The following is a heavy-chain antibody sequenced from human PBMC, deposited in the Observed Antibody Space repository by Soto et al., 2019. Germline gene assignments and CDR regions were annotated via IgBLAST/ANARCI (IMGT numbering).Heavy chain of an antibody. CDR1: GFTFNNYG. Sequence: QVQVVESGGGVVQPGTSLRLSCAASGFTFNNYGMHWVRQAPGKGLEWVAVIWYDASHKYYADSVKGRFTISRDNSKNTLYLQMSSLRGEDTAVYYCERDKPFGGTIGSAFDSWGQGTLVTVSS. J-gene: IGHJ4*02. V-gene: IGHV3-33*01. D-gene: IGHD3-16*01. CDR3: ERDKPFGGTIGSAFDS. CDR2: IWYDASHK.